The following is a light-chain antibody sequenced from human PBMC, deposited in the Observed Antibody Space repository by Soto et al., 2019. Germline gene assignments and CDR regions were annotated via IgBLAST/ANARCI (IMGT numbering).Light chain of an antibody. CDR1: QSVSSSY. J-gene: IGKJ5*01. V-gene: IGKV3-20*01. CDR2: GAS. Sequence: EIVLTQSPGTLSLSPGERATLSCRASQSVSSSYLAWYQQQPGQAPRLLIYGASSRATGIPDRFSGSVSETVFTLTIRRLEPEDFAVYNCQQYGISPITFGREMRLDIK. CDR3: QQYGISPIT.